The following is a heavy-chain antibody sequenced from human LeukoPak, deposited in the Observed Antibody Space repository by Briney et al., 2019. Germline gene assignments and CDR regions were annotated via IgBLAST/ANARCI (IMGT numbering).Heavy chain of an antibody. CDR2: IYYSGST. Sequence: SQTLSLTCTVSGGSISSGDYYWSWIRQPPGKGLEWIGYIYYSGSTYYNPSLKSRVTISVDTSKNQFSLKLSSVTAADTAVYYCAGMTTVTTSGGFYWGQGTLVTVSS. D-gene: IGHD4-11*01. J-gene: IGHJ4*02. CDR1: GGSISSGDYY. V-gene: IGHV4-30-4*01. CDR3: AGMTTVTTSGGFY.